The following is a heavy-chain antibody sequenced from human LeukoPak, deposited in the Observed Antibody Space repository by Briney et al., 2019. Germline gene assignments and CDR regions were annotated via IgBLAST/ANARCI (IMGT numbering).Heavy chain of an antibody. D-gene: IGHD2-2*01. CDR3: AREGRVTDTYQLLPHGMDV. V-gene: IGHV4-59*01. CDR1: GGSISSYY. CDR2: IYYSGST. J-gene: IGHJ6*02. Sequence: SETLSPTCTVSGGSISSYYWSWIRQPPGKGLEWIGYIYYSGSTNYNPSLKSRVTISVDTSKNQFSLKLSSVTAADTAVYYCAREGRVTDTYQLLPHGMDVWGQGTTVTVSS.